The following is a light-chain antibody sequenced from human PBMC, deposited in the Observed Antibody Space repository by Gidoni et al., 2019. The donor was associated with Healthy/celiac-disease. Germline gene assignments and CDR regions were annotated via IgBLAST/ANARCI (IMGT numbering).Light chain of an antibody. Sequence: DIQMTQSPSSLSASVGDRVTITCRASQSISSYLNWYQQKPGKAPKLLIYAASSLQSGVPSRFSGSGSGTDFTLTIRSLQPEDFATYYCQQSYSTPRKFXQXTKVEIK. J-gene: IGKJ1*01. CDR2: AAS. CDR3: QQSYSTPRK. V-gene: IGKV1-39*01. CDR1: QSISSY.